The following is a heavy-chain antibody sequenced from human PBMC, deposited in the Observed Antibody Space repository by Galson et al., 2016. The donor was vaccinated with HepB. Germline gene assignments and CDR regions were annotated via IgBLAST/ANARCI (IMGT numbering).Heavy chain of an antibody. J-gene: IGHJ3*02. CDR3: ARDREITMRAFDI. Sequence: SETLSLTCSVSGGSINSYYWSWIRQPPGKGLEWIGYVYYGGSTNYNPSFKTRVNITVDTSKSQFYLKLNSVTAADTATYYCARDREITMRAFDIWGQGTMVTVSS. V-gene: IGHV4-4*08. CDR2: VYYGGST. D-gene: IGHD3-22*01. CDR1: GGSINSYY.